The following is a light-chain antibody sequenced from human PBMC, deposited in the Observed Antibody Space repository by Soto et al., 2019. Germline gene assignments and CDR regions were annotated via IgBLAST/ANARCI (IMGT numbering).Light chain of an antibody. Sequence: DLQMTQSPSSVSASVGDRVNITCRASQTMNSYVNWYQQKPGKAPKLLIYAASSLQSGVPSRFRGSGSGTDFTLTINSLQPEDFASYYCQQTYSSPPWTFGQGTKVEI. V-gene: IGKV1-39*01. CDR3: QQTYSSPPWT. CDR1: QTMNSY. CDR2: AAS. J-gene: IGKJ1*01.